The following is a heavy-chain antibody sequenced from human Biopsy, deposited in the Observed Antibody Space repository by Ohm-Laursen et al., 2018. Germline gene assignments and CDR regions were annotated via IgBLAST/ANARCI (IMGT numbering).Heavy chain of an antibody. Sequence: ASVKVSCKASGYTLAGFGVGWVRQAHGQGLEWMGWISANSGNTNYAQKFQGRVTMTADTSTSTAYMELRSLTSDDTAIYYCARGMAVAVTLYYFDYWGQGSLLTVSS. D-gene: IGHD6-19*01. CDR1: GYTLAGFG. CDR2: ISANSGNT. CDR3: ARGMAVAVTLYYFDY. V-gene: IGHV1-18*01. J-gene: IGHJ4*02.